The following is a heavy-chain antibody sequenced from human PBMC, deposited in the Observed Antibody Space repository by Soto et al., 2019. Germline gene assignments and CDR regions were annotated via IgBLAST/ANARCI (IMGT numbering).Heavy chain of an antibody. J-gene: IGHJ4*02. D-gene: IGHD3-3*01. V-gene: IGHV4-59*08. CDR1: GGSIGSYY. CDR2: IYYSGST. CDR3: ARGGWRQIDY. Sequence: QVQLQESGPGLVKPSETLSLTCSVSGGSIGSYYWSWIRQHPGKGLEWIGYIYYSGSTNYHPSLKSRVTISVDTSKNQFSLKRSSVTAADTAVYYCARGGWRQIDYWGQGTLVTVSS.